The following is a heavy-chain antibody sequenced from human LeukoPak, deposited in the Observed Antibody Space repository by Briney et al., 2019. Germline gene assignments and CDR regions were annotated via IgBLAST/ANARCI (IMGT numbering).Heavy chain of an antibody. V-gene: IGHV3-74*03. CDR3: ATGGGWVPSFGVVTHIDV. Sequence: GGSLRLSCAASGFTFSGYWMHWVRQGPEKGLELVSRIDNDGHGILYADSVKGRFTTSRDNAKNTLYLQMNSLRFEDTAVYYCATGGGWVPSFGVVTHIDVWGKGTTVTVSS. CDR2: IDNDGHGI. CDR1: GFTFSGYW. D-gene: IGHD3-3*01. J-gene: IGHJ6*03.